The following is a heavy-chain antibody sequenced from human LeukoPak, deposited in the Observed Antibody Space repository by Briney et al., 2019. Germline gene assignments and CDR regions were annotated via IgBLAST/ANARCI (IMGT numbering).Heavy chain of an antibody. V-gene: IGHV3-74*03. CDR3: ATGGGWVPSFGVVTHIDV. Sequence: GGSLRLSCAASGFTFSGYWMHWVRQGPEKGLELVSRIDNDGHGILYADSVKGRFTTSRDNAKNTLYLQMNSLRFEDTAVYYCATGGGWVPSFGVVTHIDVWGKGTTVTVSS. CDR2: IDNDGHGI. CDR1: GFTFSGYW. D-gene: IGHD3-3*01. J-gene: IGHJ6*03.